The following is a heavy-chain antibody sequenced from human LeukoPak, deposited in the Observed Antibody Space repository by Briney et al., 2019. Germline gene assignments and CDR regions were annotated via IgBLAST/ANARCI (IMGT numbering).Heavy chain of an antibody. CDR2: INHSGST. D-gene: IGHD5-24*01. J-gene: IGHJ5*02. Sequence: SETLSLTCAVYGGSFSGYYWSWIRQPPGKGLEWIGEINHSGSTNYNPSLKSRVTISVDTSKNQFSLKLSSVTAADTAVYYCARGVEMALRYRPHRLRVFDPWGQGTLVTVSS. V-gene: IGHV4-34*01. CDR1: GGSFSGYY. CDR3: ARGVEMALRYRPHRLRVFDP.